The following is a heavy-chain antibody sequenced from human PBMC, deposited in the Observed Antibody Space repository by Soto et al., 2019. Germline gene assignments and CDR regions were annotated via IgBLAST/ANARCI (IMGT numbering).Heavy chain of an antibody. CDR1: GYTLTELS. CDR2: FDPEDGET. J-gene: IGHJ5*02. D-gene: IGHD5-18*01. V-gene: IGHV1-24*01. CDR3: ATLTRGYSYGYRWFDP. Sequence: ASVKVSCKVSGYTLTELSMHWVRQAPGKGLEWMGGFDPEDGETIYAQKFQGRVTMTEDTSTDTAYMELSSLRSEDTAVYYCATLTRGYSYGYRWFDPWGQGTLVTVSS.